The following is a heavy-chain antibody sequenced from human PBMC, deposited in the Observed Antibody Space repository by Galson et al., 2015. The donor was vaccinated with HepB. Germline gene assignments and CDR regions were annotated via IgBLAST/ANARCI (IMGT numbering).Heavy chain of an antibody. CDR2: IKQDGSET. J-gene: IGHJ4*02. D-gene: IGHD1-26*01. CDR3: ARGRGWVDY. V-gene: IGHV3-7*01. CDR1: GFTFSAYW. Sequence: SLRLSCAASGFTFSAYWMTWVRQAPGKGLEWVANIKQDGSETHYVDSVKGRFTIARDNAQNSLFLQMSSLRVEDTAVYYCARGRGWVDYWGQGPLVTVSS.